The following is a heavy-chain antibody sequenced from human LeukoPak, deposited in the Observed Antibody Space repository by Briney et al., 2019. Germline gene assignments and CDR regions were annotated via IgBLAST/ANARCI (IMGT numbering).Heavy chain of an antibody. J-gene: IGHJ5*02. CDR3: ARGAAYCGGDCYPRWFDP. CDR2: IYYSGST. D-gene: IGHD2-21*02. CDR1: GGFINSGGYF. V-gene: IGHV4-31*01. Sequence: KASQTLSLTCTVSGGFINSGGYFWSWIRQYPGKGLEWIGYIYYSGSTYYNPSLKSQISISVDTSKNQFSLKMSSVTAADTAVYYCARGAAYCGGDCYPRWFDPWGQGTLVTVSS.